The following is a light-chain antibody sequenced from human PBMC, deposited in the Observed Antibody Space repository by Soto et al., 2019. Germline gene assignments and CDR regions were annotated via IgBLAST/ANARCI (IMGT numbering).Light chain of an antibody. CDR1: QSLLHSNGYNY. CDR2: LGS. J-gene: IGKJ3*01. Sequence: DIVMTQSPLSLPVTPGEPASISCRSSQSLLHSNGYNYLDWYLQKPGQSPQLLIYLGSNRASGVPDRFSGSGSGTDLTLKISRVEAEDVGVYYCMQARPTPFTFGPGTKVDIK. V-gene: IGKV2-28*01. CDR3: MQARPTPFT.